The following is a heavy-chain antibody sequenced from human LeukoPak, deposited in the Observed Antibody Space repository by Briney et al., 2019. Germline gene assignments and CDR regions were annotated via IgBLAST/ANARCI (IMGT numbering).Heavy chain of an antibody. J-gene: IGHJ5*02. CDR2: ISSSSSYI. D-gene: IGHD3-3*01. CDR1: GFTFSSYS. V-gene: IGHV3-21*04. Sequence: GGSLRLSCAASGFTFSSYSMNWVRQAPGKGLEWVSSISSSSSYIYYADSVKGRFTISRDNAKNSLYLQMNSLRAEDTAVYYCAKDLNLEWPVPWGQGTLVTVSS. CDR3: AKDLNLEWPVP.